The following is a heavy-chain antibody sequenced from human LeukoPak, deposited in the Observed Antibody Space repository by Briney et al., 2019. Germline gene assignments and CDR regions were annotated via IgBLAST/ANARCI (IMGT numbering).Heavy chain of an antibody. D-gene: IGHD2-2*01. CDR2: IWYDGGSK. CDR3: ARAGIDNALDP. V-gene: IGHV3-33*01. Sequence: GMSLRLSCAASGFTFNKYGINWVRQSPGKGLEWVAIIWYDGGSKYFAESVMGRFTISKDNSKNTVDLQMNSLRIEDTGVYYCARAGIDNALDPWGQGTQVTVSS. J-gene: IGHJ5*02. CDR1: GFTFNKYG.